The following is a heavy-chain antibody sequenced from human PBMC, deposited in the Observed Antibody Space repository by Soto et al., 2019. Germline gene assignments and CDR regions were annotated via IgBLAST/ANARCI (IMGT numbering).Heavy chain of an antibody. D-gene: IGHD1-7*01. J-gene: IGHJ6*02. CDR2: IYYSGST. CDR1: GGSISSGDYY. V-gene: IGHV4-30-4*01. CDR3: ARDIGFNWNYGNYYYGMDV. Sequence: SETLSLTCTVSGGSISSGDYYWSWIRQPPGKGLEWIGYIYYSGSTYYNPSLKSRVTISVDTSKNQFSLKLSSVTAADTAVYYCARDIGFNWNYGNYYYGMDVWGQGTTVTVSS.